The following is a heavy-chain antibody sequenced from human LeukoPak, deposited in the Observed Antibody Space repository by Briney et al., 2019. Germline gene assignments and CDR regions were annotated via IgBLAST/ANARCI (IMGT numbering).Heavy chain of an antibody. CDR1: GGTFSSYA. CDR3: ASPPYYYDSSSYYF. J-gene: IGHJ4*02. CDR2: IIPILGIA. V-gene: IGHV1-69*04. Sequence: GASVKVSCEASGGTFSSYAISWVRQAPGQGLEWMGRIIPILGIANYAQKFQGRVTITADKSTSTAYMELSSLRSEDTAVYYCASPPYYYDSSSYYFWGQGTLVTVSS. D-gene: IGHD3-22*01.